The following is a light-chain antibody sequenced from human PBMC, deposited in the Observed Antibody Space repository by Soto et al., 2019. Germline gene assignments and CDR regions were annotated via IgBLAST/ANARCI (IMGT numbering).Light chain of an antibody. CDR1: SSNIGAGYY. V-gene: IGLV1-40*01. Sequence: QSVLTQPPSVSGAPGQRVTISCTGSSSNIGAGYYVHWYQQLPGTAPKLLISGNSNRPSGVPDRFSGSKSGTSASLAITGLQAEDEADYYCQSYDSSLSVVVFGGGTQLTVL. J-gene: IGLJ2*01. CDR3: QSYDSSLSVVV. CDR2: GNS.